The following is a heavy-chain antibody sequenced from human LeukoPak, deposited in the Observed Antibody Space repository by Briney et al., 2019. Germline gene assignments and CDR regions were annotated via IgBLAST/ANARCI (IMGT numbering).Heavy chain of an antibody. V-gene: IGHV3-53*01. CDR3: ASGPDIVVVPAAIPVVDY. J-gene: IGHJ4*02. D-gene: IGHD2-2*02. CDR2: IYSGGST. Sequence: PGGSLRLSCAASGFTVSSNYMSWVRQAPGKGLEWVSVIYSGGSTYYADSVKGRFTISRDNSKNTLYLQMNSLRAEDTAVYYCASGPDIVVVPAAIPVVDYWGQGTLVTVSS. CDR1: GFTVSSNY.